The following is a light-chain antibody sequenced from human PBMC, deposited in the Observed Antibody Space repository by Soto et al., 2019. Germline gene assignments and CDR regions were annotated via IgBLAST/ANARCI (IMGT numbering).Light chain of an antibody. CDR3: QTWGSDIHV. V-gene: IGLV4-69*01. Sequence: QSVLTQPPSASASLGASVTLTCTVTGGHTNYAIAWHQQSPGKGPRYLMTVNFRGAHNKGAGIPDRFSGSSTGAERYLTIPTLQADDEAVYLGQTWGSDIHVFGPGTKLTVL. J-gene: IGLJ1*01. CDR1: GGHTNYA. CDR2: VNFRGAH.